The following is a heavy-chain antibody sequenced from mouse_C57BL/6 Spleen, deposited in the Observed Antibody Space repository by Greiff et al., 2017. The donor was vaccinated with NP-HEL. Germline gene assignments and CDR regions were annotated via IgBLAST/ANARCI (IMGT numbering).Heavy chain of an antibody. Sequence: VQLQQPGAELVRPGTSVKLSCKASGYTFTSYWMHWVKQRPGQGLEWIGVIDPSDSYTHYNQKFKGKATLTVDTSSSTAYMQLSSLTSEDSAVYYCARDYYGSSPWFADWGQGTLVTVSA. CDR1: GYTFTSYW. CDR3: ARDYYGSSPWFAD. D-gene: IGHD1-1*01. CDR2: IDPSDSYT. V-gene: IGHV1-59*01. J-gene: IGHJ3*01.